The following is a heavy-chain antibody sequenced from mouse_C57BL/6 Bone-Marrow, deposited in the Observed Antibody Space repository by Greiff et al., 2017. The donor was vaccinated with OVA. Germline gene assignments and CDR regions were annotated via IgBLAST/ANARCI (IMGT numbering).Heavy chain of an antibody. D-gene: IGHD1-1*01. CDR2: IDPANGNT. J-gene: IGHJ2*01. Sequence: EVKLVESGAELVRPGASVKLSCTASGFNIKDYYMHWVKQRPEQGLEWIGRIDPANGNTKYAPKFQGKATITADTSSNTAYLQLSSLTSEDTAIYYCARLITTVPHFDYWGQGTTLTVSS. V-gene: IGHV14-3*01. CDR3: ARLITTVPHFDY. CDR1: GFNIKDYY.